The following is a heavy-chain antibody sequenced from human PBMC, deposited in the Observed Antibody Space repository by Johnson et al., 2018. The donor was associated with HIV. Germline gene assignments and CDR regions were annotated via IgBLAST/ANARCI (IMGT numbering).Heavy chain of an antibody. CDR3: AKEGRDVLRDYDAFDM. D-gene: IGHD4-17*01. V-gene: IGHV3-20*04. J-gene: IGHJ3*02. Sequence: VQLVESGGGVVRPGGSLRLSCPASGFFFDDYGMTWVRQPPGRGLEWVSGINWNGGSTGYTDSVKGRFTISRDNAKNTLYLQMNSLRAEDTAVYYCAKEGRDVLRDYDAFDMWGHGTMVIVSS. CDR1: GFFFDDYG. CDR2: INWNGGST.